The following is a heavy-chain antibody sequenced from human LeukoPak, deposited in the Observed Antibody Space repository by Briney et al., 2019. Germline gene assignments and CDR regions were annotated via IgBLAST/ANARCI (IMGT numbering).Heavy chain of an antibody. J-gene: IGHJ4*02. CDR1: GFTFSSYA. V-gene: IGHV3-23*01. Sequence: GGSLRLSCAASGFTFSSYAMSWVRQAPGKGRGWVSSISGSGGSTYYADSGKGWFTISRDNSKNTLYLQMNSLRAEDTAVYYCAKECATGPSVGVDYWGQGTLVTVSS. CDR3: AKECATGPSVGVDY. D-gene: IGHD1-26*01. CDR2: ISGSGGST.